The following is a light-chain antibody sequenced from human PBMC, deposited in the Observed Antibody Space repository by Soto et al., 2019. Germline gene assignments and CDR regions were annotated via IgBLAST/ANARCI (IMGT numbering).Light chain of an antibody. CDR1: QSVSSN. CDR2: RTS. CDR3: QQYNSYSLT. J-gene: IGKJ1*01. V-gene: IGKV3-15*01. Sequence: EIVMTQSPATLSVSPGERATLSCRTSQSVSSNLAWYQQNPGQAPRLLMFRTSSRATGFPARFSGSGSGTEFNLTISSLQSEDFGVYYCQQYNSYSLTFGQGTKV.